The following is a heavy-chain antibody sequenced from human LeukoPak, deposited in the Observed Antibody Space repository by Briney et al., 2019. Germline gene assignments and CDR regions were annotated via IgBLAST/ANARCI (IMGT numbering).Heavy chain of an antibody. V-gene: IGHV3-21*01. Sequence: GGSLRLSCAASGYTFSNYYMNWVRQAPGKGLEWVSSISGSSSYIFYADSVKGRFAISRDNAKNSLYLQMNSLRAEDTAVYYCARDVYYYDSSGFDPWGQGTLVSVS. J-gene: IGHJ5*02. CDR3: ARDVYYYDSSGFDP. CDR2: ISGSSSYI. D-gene: IGHD3-22*01. CDR1: GYTFSNYY.